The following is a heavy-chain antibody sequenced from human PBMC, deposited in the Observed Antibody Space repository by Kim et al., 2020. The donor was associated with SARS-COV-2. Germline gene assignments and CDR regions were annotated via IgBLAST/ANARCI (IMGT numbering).Heavy chain of an antibody. D-gene: IGHD3-9*01. Sequence: GRFTISRDNSKNTLYLQMNSLRAEDTAVYYCARGSLLRYFETYYYYGMDVWGQGTTVTVSS. J-gene: IGHJ6*02. V-gene: IGHV3-30*01. CDR3: ARGSLLRYFETYYYYGMDV.